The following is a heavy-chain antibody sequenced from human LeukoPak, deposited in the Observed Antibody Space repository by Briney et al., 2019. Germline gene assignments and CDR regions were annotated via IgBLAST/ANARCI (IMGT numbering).Heavy chain of an antibody. D-gene: IGHD3-22*01. Sequence: SETLSLTCTVSGGSISSYYWSWIRQPPGKGLEWSGYIYYSGSTNYNPSLKSRVTISVDTSKNQFSLKLSSVTAADTAVYYCARQPEVRYYDSSGWFDYWGQGTLVTVSP. J-gene: IGHJ4*02. V-gene: IGHV4-59*01. CDR1: GGSISSYY. CDR2: IYYSGST. CDR3: ARQPEVRYYDSSGWFDY.